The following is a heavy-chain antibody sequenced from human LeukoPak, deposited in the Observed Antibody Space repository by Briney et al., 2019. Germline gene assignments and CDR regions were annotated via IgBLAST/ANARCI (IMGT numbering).Heavy chain of an antibody. CDR3: TPLSVWLGDEY. CDR1: GFTFSGSA. J-gene: IGHJ4*02. D-gene: IGHD6-19*01. Sequence: GGSLRLSCAASGFTFSGSAMHWVRQASGKGLEWVGRIRSKANNYATAYAASVKGRFTISRDDSKNTAYLQMNSLKTEDTAVYYCTPLSVWLGDEYWGQGTLVTVSS. V-gene: IGHV3-73*01. CDR2: IRSKANNYAT.